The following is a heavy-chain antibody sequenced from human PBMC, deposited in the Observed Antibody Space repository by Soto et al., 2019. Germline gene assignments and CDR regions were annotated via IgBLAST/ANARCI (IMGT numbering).Heavy chain of an antibody. CDR2: ISGSGGST. J-gene: IGHJ6*03. CDR3: AKVIIVDIVATSPLWYMDV. D-gene: IGHD5-12*01. CDR1: GFTFSSYA. V-gene: IGHV3-23*01. Sequence: PGGSLRLSCAASGFTFSSYAMSWVRQAPGKGLEWVSAISGSGGSTYYADSVKGRFTISRDNSKNTLYLQMNSLRAEDTAVYYCAKVIIVDIVATSPLWYMDVWGKGTTVTVSS.